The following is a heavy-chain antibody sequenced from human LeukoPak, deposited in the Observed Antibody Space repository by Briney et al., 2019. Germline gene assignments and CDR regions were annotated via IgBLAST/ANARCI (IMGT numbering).Heavy chain of an antibody. D-gene: IGHD6-25*01. CDR2: ISGRSSHM. Sequence: PGGSLRLSCTASGFTFSDYDMNWVRQAQGKGLEWVSSISGRSSHMYYADSAKGRFSISRDNAKNSVYLQMNSLRAEDTAVYYCVRAFPPLRTSTAGDFWGQGTLVTVSS. CDR3: VRAFPPLRTSTAGDF. J-gene: IGHJ4*02. CDR1: GFTFSDYD. V-gene: IGHV3-21*06.